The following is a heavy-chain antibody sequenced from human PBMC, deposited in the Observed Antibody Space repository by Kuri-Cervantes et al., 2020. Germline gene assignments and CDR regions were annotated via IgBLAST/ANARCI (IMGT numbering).Heavy chain of an antibody. J-gene: IGHJ4*02. CDR2: IYWDDDK. V-gene: IGHV2-5*02. D-gene: IGHD6-19*01. CDR1: GFSLSTNGVG. Sequence: SGPTLVKPTQTLTLTCTFSGFSLSTNGVGVAWIRQPPGKALEWLSLIYWDDDKRYSPSLMSRLSITKDISKNQVILTLTNVDPVDTATYYCAHTLDAWLSHFDYWGQGTLVTVSS. CDR3: AHTLDAWLSHFDY.